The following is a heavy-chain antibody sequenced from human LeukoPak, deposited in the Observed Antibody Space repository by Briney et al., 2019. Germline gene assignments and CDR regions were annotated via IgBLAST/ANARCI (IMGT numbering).Heavy chain of an antibody. Sequence: SQTLSLTCAISGDSVSSNSAAWNWIRQSPSRGLEWLGRTYYRSKWYNDYAVSVKSRITINPDASKNQFSLKLSSVTAADTAVYYCARDRRFLEWLSFDAFDIWGQGTMVTVSS. J-gene: IGHJ3*02. V-gene: IGHV6-1*01. D-gene: IGHD3-3*01. CDR2: TYYRSKWYN. CDR3: ARDRRFLEWLSFDAFDI. CDR1: GDSVSSNSAA.